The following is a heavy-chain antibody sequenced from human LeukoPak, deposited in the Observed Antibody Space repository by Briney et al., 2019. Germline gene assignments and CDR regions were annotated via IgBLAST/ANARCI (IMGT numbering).Heavy chain of an antibody. CDR1: GYTFTSYY. J-gene: IGHJ4*02. D-gene: IGHD3-3*01. V-gene: IGHV1-46*01. CDR3: ATVGDLTIFDY. CDR2: INPSSGST. Sequence: ASVKVSCKASGYTFTSYYMHWVRQAPGQGLEWMGIINPSSGSTSYAQKFQGRVTMTRDTSTSTVYMELSSLRSEDTAVYYCATVGDLTIFDYWGQGTLVTVSS.